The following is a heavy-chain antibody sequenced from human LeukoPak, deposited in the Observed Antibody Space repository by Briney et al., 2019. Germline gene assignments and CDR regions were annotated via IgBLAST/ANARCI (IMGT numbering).Heavy chain of an antibody. J-gene: IGHJ4*02. Sequence: SETLSLTCAVYGGSFSGYHWSWIRQPPGKGLEWIGEINHSGSTNYNPSLKSRVTISVDTSKNQFSLKLSSVTAADTAVYYCARSSWVVEVFPYWGQGTLVTVSS. D-gene: IGHD3-22*01. V-gene: IGHV4-34*01. CDR3: ARSSWVVEVFPY. CDR1: GGSFSGYH. CDR2: INHSGST.